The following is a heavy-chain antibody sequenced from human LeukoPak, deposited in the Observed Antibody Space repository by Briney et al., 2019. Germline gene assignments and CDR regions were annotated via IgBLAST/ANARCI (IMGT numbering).Heavy chain of an antibody. Sequence: GGSLRLSCAASGFTFIRFWMHWVRQPPGKGLVWVSRIDTDGGTTAYADSVKGRFTISRDNAKNTVYLQINSLRAEDTAVYYYAPLNSFGNDYWGQGVLVTVSS. D-gene: IGHD5-18*01. V-gene: IGHV3-74*01. CDR3: APLNSFGNDY. CDR2: IDTDGGTT. J-gene: IGHJ4*02. CDR1: GFTFIRFW.